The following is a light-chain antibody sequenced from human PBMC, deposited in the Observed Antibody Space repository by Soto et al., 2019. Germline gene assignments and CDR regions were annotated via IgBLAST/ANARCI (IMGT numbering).Light chain of an antibody. CDR3: LQRSRWPVLT. J-gene: IGKJ4*01. V-gene: IGKV3-11*01. Sequence: EIVLTQSPATLSLSPGERASLSCRASQSVSGYIAWYQLKPGQSPRLLIYDASNRATAIPDRFSGSGSGTDITLTISSLEPEDFAVYYCLQRSRWPVLTCGGGSGVEIK. CDR1: QSVSGY. CDR2: DAS.